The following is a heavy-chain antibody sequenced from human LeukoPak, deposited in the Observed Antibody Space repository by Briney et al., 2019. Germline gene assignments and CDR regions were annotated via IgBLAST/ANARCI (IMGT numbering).Heavy chain of an antibody. J-gene: IGHJ3*02. CDR3: ARVLDAFDI. V-gene: IGHV1-46*01. Sequence: GASVTVSFTSSGNTFSRNYMHWVRQAPGQGLEWMGVINPRGDSTDYAQKSQGRVTMTRDTSTSTVYMELRNLRSEDTAVYYCARVLDAFDIWGQGTMVTVSS. CDR1: GNTFSRNY. CDR2: INPRGDST.